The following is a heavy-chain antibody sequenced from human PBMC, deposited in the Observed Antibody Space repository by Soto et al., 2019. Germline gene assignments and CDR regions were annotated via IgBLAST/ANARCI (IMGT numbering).Heavy chain of an antibody. D-gene: IGHD6-6*01. Sequence: ASVKVSCKASGYTFTGYYMHWVRQAPGQGLEWMGWINPNSGGTNYAQKFQGRVTMTRDTSISTAYMELSRLRSDDTAVYYCARDRIAARPGSDYWGQGTLVTVS. CDR2: INPNSGGT. V-gene: IGHV1-2*02. CDR1: GYTFTGYY. J-gene: IGHJ4*02. CDR3: ARDRIAARPGSDY.